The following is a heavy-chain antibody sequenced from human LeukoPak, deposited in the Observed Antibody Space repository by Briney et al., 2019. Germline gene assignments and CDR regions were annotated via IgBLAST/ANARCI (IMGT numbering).Heavy chain of an antibody. V-gene: IGHV1-18*01. CDR3: ARDSGQQLDIDY. J-gene: IGHJ4*02. CDR2: ISAYNGNT. Sequence: ASVKVSCKASGYTFTSYGISWVRQAPGQGLEWMGWISAYNGNTNYAQKLQGRVTMTRDTSISTAYMELSRLRSDDTAVYYCARDSGQQLDIDYWGQGTLVTVSS. D-gene: IGHD6-13*01. CDR1: GYTFTSYG.